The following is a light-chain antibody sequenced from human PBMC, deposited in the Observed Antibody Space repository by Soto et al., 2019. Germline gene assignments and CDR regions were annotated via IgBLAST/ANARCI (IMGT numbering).Light chain of an antibody. CDR1: KDICHW. V-gene: IGKV1-5*01. Sequence: DIHMTQSPSTLTASFGDRVTVTXRARKDICHWFAWYQQQRGXAPKXXXYDXSSLESGVPSRLSGSGSGTEFTLTISSLHPDDFATYYCQQYNSDPSTFGQGTRLEIK. CDR2: DXS. J-gene: IGKJ5*01. CDR3: QQYNSDPST.